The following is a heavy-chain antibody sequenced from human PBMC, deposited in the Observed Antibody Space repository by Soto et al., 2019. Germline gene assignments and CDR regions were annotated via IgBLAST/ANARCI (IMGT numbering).Heavy chain of an antibody. D-gene: IGHD3-22*01. V-gene: IGHV1-18*01. Sequence: ASVKVSCTDSGYTLNSYGISWVRQDPGQGLEWMGWISAYNGNTNYAQKLQGRVTMTTDTSTSTAYMELRSLRSDDTAVYYCAREDYDSSGYPVYWGQGTLVTVSS. CDR3: AREDYDSSGYPVY. CDR2: ISAYNGNT. J-gene: IGHJ4*02. CDR1: GYTLNSYG.